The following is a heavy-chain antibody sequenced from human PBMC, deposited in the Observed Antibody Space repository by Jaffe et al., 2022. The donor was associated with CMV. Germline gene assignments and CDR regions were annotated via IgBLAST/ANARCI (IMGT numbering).Heavy chain of an antibody. J-gene: IGHJ6*02. CDR2: IYPGDSDT. CDR3: ARHRGLVEMATNPRYYYGMDV. D-gene: IGHD5-12*01. V-gene: IGHV5-51*01. CDR1: GYSFTSYW. Sequence: EVQLVQSGAEVKKPGESLKISCKGSGYSFTSYWIGWVRQMPGKGLEWMGIIYPGDSDTRYSPSFQGQVTISADKSISTAYLQWSSLKASDTAMYYCARHRGLVEMATNPRYYYGMDVWGQGTTVTVSS.